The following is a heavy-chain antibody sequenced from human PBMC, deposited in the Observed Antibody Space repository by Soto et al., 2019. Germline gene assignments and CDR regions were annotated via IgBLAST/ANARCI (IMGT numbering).Heavy chain of an antibody. V-gene: IGHV4-31*03. CDR1: GGSISSGGYY. CDR3: ARESSGYGGNQALFDY. D-gene: IGHD5-12*01. J-gene: IGHJ4*02. CDR2: IYYSGST. Sequence: QVQLQESGPGLVKPSQTLSLTCTVSGGSISSGGYYWSWISQHPGKGLEWIGYIYYSGSTYYNPSLKSRVTISVDTSKKQFSLKLSSVTAADTAVYYCARESSGYGGNQALFDYWGQGTLVTVSS.